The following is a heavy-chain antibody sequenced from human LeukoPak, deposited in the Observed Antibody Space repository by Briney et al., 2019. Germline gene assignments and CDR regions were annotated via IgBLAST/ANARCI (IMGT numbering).Heavy chain of an antibody. D-gene: IGHD3-10*01. CDR2: INPNSGGT. J-gene: IGHJ4*02. V-gene: IGHV1-2*02. CDR3: ARVSTMVRGVMDYFDY. Sequence: ASVKVSFKASGYTFTGYYMHWVRQAPGQGLEWMGWINPNSGGTNYAQKFQGRVTMTRDTSISTAYMELSRLRSDDTAVYYCARVSTMVRGVMDYFDYWGQGTLVTVSS. CDR1: GYTFTGYY.